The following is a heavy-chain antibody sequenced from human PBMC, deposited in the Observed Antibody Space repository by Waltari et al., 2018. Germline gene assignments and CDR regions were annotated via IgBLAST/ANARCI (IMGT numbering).Heavy chain of an antibody. CDR3: ARGEAAVNWHFDL. Sequence: QVQLQESGPGLVKPSETLSLTCTVSGGSISSYYWSWIRQPPGKGRGWFGCVYYSGSTQFTPPFGSRVNMSVDTYENQCYLRLTSVTAADTAVYYCARGEAAVNWHFDLWGRGTLVTVSS. J-gene: IGHJ2*01. CDR2: VYYSGST. V-gene: IGHV4-59*13. CDR1: GGSISSYY. D-gene: IGHD6-25*01.